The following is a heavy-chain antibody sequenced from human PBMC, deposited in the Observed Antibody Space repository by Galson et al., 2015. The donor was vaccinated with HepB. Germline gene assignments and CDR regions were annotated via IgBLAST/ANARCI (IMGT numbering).Heavy chain of an antibody. D-gene: IGHD4-17*01. J-gene: IGHJ4*02. CDR1: GYTFTGYY. CDR2: INPNSGGT. V-gene: IGHV1-2*06. CDR3: ARAGDYEPNFDY. Sequence: SVKVSCKASGYTFTGYYMHWVRQAPGQGLEWMGRINPNSGGTNYAQKFQGRVTMTRDTSISTAYMELSRLRSDDTAVYCCARAGDYEPNFDYWDQGTLVTVSS.